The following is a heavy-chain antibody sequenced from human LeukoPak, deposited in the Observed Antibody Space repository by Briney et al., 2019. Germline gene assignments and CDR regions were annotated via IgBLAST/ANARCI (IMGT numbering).Heavy chain of an antibody. Sequence: PGESLRLSCAASGFTFSSYAMSWVRQAPGKGLEWVSAISGSGGSTYYADSVKGRFTISRDNSKNTLYLQMNSLRAEDTAVYYCAKASQRITIFGVVIKPHDYWGQGTLVTVSS. CDR2: ISGSGGST. V-gene: IGHV3-23*01. D-gene: IGHD3-3*01. CDR3: AKASQRITIFGVVIKPHDY. CDR1: GFTFSSYA. J-gene: IGHJ4*02.